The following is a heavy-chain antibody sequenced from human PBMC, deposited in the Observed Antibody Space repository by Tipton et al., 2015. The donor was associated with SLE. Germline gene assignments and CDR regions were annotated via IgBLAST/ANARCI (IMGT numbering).Heavy chain of an antibody. V-gene: IGHV4-34*01. CDR3: ASAPQAARNAFDI. CDR2: INHSGST. Sequence: TLSLTCAVYVGSFSGYYWSWIRQPPGKGLEWIGEINHSGSTNYNPSLKSRVTISVDTSKNQFSLKLSSVTAADTAVYYCASAPQAARNAFDIWGQGTMVTVSS. J-gene: IGHJ3*02. D-gene: IGHD6-6*01. CDR1: VGSFSGYY.